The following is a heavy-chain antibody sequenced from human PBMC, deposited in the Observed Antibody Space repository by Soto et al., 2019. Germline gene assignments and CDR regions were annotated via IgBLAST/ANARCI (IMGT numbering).Heavy chain of an antibody. CDR3: AKAATSDSDSSCFDY. V-gene: IGHV3-30*18. Sequence: GGSLRLSCAASGFTFSSYGMHWVRQAPGKGLEWVAVISYDGSNKYYADSVKGRFTISRDNSKNTLYLQMNSLRAEDTAAYYCAKAATSDSDSSCFDYWGQGTLVTVSS. D-gene: IGHD3-22*01. CDR1: GFTFSSYG. CDR2: ISYDGSNK. J-gene: IGHJ4*02.